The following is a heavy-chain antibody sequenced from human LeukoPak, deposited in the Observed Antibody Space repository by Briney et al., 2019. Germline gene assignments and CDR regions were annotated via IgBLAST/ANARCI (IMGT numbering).Heavy chain of an antibody. D-gene: IGHD6-13*01. CDR2: IYSTGST. CDR3: ARQIAPAGMAGFDF. Sequence: SETLSLTCTVSGGSISSYYWSWIRQPAGKGLEWIGRIYSTGSTNYNPSLKSRVTMSVDTSKNQFSLRLRSVTAADTAVYYCARQIAPAGMAGFDFWGQGALVTVSS. CDR1: GGSISSYY. J-gene: IGHJ4*02. V-gene: IGHV4-4*07.